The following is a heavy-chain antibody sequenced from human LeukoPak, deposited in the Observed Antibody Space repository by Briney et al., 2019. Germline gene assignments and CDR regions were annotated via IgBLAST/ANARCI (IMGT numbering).Heavy chain of an antibody. CDR3: ARDDASNWSSDFDF. V-gene: IGHV1-2*02. D-gene: IGHD6-13*01. CDR1: GYTFTSYG. J-gene: IGHJ4*02. Sequence: ASVKVSCKASGYTFTSYGISWVRQAPGQGLEWMGWFNPNTGATEYAQNFQGRVTMTRATSINTAYMELSGLRSDDTAVYYCARDDASNWSSDFDFWGQGTLVTVSS. CDR2: FNPNTGAT.